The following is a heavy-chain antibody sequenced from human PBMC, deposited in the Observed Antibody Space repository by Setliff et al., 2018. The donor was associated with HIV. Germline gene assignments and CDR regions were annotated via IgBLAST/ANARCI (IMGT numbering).Heavy chain of an antibody. J-gene: IGHJ6*03. D-gene: IGHD2-15*01. Sequence: ASVKVSCKASGYTFSNYGISWVRQAPGQGLEWVGWISPNNGYTKYVEKFHDRVIMTTDTSTSTAYMELTSLRFDDTAIYYCARGGYCSGGSCYPLNDYFYYMDVWGKGTTVTVSS. CDR2: ISPNNGYT. V-gene: IGHV1-18*01. CDR1: GYTFSNYG. CDR3: ARGGYCSGGSCYPLNDYFYYMDV.